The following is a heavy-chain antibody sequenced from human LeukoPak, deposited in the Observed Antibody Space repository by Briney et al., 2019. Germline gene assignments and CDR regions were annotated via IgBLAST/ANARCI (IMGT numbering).Heavy chain of an antibody. D-gene: IGHD1-26*01. CDR1: GFTFRSYY. J-gene: IGHJ4*02. Sequence: GGSLRLSCAASGFTFRSYYMHWVRQAPGKGPVWVSRINSDGSSTSYADSVKGRFTISRDNAKNTLYLQMNSLRAEDTAVYYCARDSGTYYTSDYWGQGTLVTVSS. V-gene: IGHV3-74*01. CDR2: INSDGSST. CDR3: ARDSGTYYTSDY.